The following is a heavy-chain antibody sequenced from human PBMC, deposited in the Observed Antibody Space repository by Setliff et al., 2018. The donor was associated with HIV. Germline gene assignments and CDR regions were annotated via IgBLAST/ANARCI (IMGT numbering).Heavy chain of an antibody. D-gene: IGHD3-22*01. CDR3: ARAVTPNYFDLSADLRGGFDI. CDR1: GGSLSSGSFY. CDR2: IYSTGTT. V-gene: IGHV4-61*02. J-gene: IGHJ3*02. Sequence: SETLSLTCTVSGGSLSSGSFYWTWIRQPAGKGLEWIGRIYSTGTTNYNPSLKGRVTISGDTSKNQFSLKLSSVIAADTAVYYCARAVTPNYFDLSADLRGGFDIWGQGTVVTVSS.